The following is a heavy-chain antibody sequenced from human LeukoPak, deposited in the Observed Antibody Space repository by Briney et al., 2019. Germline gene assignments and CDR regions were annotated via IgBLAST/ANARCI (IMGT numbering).Heavy chain of an antibody. Sequence: SETLSLTCTVSGGSVSSASDFWGWIRQPPGKGLEWIGTIYYSGTTYYNASLKSRVSISLHTSKNQFSLKLSSVTAADTAVYYCARAAYVVVPAASGYYFDYWGQGTLVTVSS. CDR2: IYYSGTT. V-gene: IGHV4-39*07. CDR1: GGSVSSASDF. J-gene: IGHJ4*02. D-gene: IGHD2-2*01. CDR3: ARAAYVVVPAASGYYFDY.